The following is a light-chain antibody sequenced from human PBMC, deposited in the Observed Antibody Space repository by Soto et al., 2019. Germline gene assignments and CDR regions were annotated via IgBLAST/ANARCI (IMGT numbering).Light chain of an antibody. CDR3: QQSYSTPRG. CDR1: QSISSY. CDR2: AAS. J-gene: IGKJ1*01. V-gene: IGKV1-39*01. Sequence: DIQMTQSPSSLSASVGDRVTITCRASQSISSYLNWYQQKPGKAPKLLIYAASSLQSGVPSRFSGSGSGTDFTLTISSQQPEDFATYYCQQSYSTPRGFGQGTKVEIK.